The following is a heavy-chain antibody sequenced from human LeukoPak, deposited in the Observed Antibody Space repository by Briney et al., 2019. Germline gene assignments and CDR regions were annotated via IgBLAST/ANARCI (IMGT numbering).Heavy chain of an antibody. CDR1: GGTFSSYA. CDR2: IIPIFGTA. CDR3: AREVSVWYGQGTYYFDY. D-gene: IGHD6-19*01. Sequence: SVKVSCKASGGTFSSYAISWVRQAPGQGLEWMGGIIPIFGTANYAQKFQGRVTITTDESTSTAYMELSSLRSEDTAVYYCAREVSVWYGQGTYYFDYWGQGTLVTVSS. V-gene: IGHV1-69*05. J-gene: IGHJ4*02.